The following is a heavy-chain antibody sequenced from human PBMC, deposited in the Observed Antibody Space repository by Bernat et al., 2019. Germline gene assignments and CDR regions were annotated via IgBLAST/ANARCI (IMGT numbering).Heavy chain of an antibody. V-gene: IGHV4-31*03. J-gene: IGHJ4*02. CDR3: VRKRDDGDYHFDY. D-gene: IGHD4-17*01. Sequence: QVQLQESGPGLVKPSQTLSLTCTVSGGSISSAAYYWSWIRQHPGKGLEWIAYICYSGTTYYNPSLKSRVSISVDTSRNQFSLQLDSVTAADTAVYYCVRKRDDGDYHFDYWGQGTLVTVSS. CDR2: ICYSGTT. CDR1: GGSISSAAYY.